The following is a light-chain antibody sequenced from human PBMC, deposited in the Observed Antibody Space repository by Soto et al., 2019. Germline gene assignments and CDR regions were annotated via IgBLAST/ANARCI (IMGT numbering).Light chain of an antibody. CDR3: QQYGSSTELT. CDR2: AAS. J-gene: IGKJ4*01. CDR1: QSVSSSY. Sequence: EIVLTQSPGTLSLSPGEIATLSCRASQSVSSSYLALYQQKPGQAPRLLIYAASSRATGITDTFSGSGSGTDFTLTISRLEPEDFAVYYCQQYGSSTELTFGGGTKVEIK. V-gene: IGKV3-20*01.